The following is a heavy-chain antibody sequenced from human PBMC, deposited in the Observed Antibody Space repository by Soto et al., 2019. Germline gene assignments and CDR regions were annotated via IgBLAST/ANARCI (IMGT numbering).Heavy chain of an antibody. CDR3: AKDGGTGKYYDY. CDR1: GFTFNTYG. D-gene: IGHD2-8*02. Sequence: GGSLRLSCAASGFTFNTYGMHWVRQAPGKGLEWVLVMAYDGSNRYYADSVKGRFTISRDNSKNTLYLQMNSLRPEDTAVYYCAKDGGTGKYYDYWGQGTLVTVSS. J-gene: IGHJ4*02. V-gene: IGHV3-30*18. CDR2: MAYDGSNR.